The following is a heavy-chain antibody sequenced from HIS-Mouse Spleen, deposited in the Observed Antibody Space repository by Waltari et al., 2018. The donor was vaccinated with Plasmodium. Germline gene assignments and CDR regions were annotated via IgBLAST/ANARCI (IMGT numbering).Heavy chain of an antibody. CDR3: ARDRRGYWYFDL. CDR2: IKQDGSEK. Sequence: EVQLVESGGGLVQPGGSLRLSCAASGFTFSIYWMSWVRQAPGEGREWVANIKQDGSEKYYVDSVKGRFTISRDNAKNSLYLQMNSLRAEDTAVYYCARDRRGYWYFDLWGRGTLVTVSS. J-gene: IGHJ2*01. V-gene: IGHV3-7*01. D-gene: IGHD5-12*01. CDR1: GFTFSIYW.